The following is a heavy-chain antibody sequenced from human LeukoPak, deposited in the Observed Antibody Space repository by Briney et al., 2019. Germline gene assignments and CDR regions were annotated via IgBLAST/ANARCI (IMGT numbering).Heavy chain of an antibody. Sequence: GGSLRLSCAASGFTFSSYAMSWVRQAPGKGLEWVSAISGGGGSTYYADSVKGRFTISRDNSKNTLYLQMNSLRAEDTAVYYCAKDLAYGYCSSTSCYKGDWYFDLWGRGTLVTVSS. CDR3: AKDLAYGYCSSTSCYKGDWYFDL. D-gene: IGHD2-2*02. CDR1: GFTFSSYA. J-gene: IGHJ2*01. V-gene: IGHV3-23*01. CDR2: ISGGGGST.